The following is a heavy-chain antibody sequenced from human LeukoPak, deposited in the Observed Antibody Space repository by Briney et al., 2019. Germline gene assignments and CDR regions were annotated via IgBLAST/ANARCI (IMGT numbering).Heavy chain of an antibody. Sequence: PSETLSLTCTVSGGSISSYYWSWIRQPPGKGLEWIGYIYYSGSTNYNPSLKSRVTKSVDTSKNQFSLKLSSVTAADTAVYYCASVDTALNWFDPWGQGTLVTVSS. CDR2: IYYSGST. V-gene: IGHV4-59*01. D-gene: IGHD5-18*01. CDR3: ASVDTALNWFDP. CDR1: GGSISSYY. J-gene: IGHJ5*02.